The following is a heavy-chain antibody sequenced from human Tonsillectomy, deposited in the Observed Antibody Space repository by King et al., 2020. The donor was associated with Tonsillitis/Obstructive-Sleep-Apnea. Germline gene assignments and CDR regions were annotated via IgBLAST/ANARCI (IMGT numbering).Heavy chain of an antibody. Sequence: EVQLVESGGGLVQPGGSLRVSCTASGFTFSSYWMSWVRQAPGKGLEWVANIKQGGSENYYVDSVKGRFTISRDNAKNSLYLQMNSLRAEDTAVYYCAREFGVVNLYDYWGQGTLVTVSS. J-gene: IGHJ4*02. D-gene: IGHD3-3*01. CDR3: AREFGVVNLYDY. CDR1: GFTFSSYW. V-gene: IGHV3-7*01. CDR2: IKQGGSEN.